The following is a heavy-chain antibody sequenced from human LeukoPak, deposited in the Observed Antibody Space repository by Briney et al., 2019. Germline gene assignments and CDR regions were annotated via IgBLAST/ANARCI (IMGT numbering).Heavy chain of an antibody. V-gene: IGHV3-48*04. D-gene: IGHD5-18*01. CDR2: ISSSSSTI. CDR3: ARVDTAMAYDY. Sequence: GGSLRLSCAASGFTFSSYSMNWVRQAPGKGLEWISYISSSSSTIYYADSVKGRFTISRDNAKNSLYLQMNSLRAEDTAVYYCARVDTAMAYDYWGQGTLVTVSS. J-gene: IGHJ4*02. CDR1: GFTFSSYS.